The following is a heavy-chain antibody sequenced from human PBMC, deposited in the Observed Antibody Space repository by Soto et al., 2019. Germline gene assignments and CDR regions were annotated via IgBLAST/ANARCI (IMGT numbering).Heavy chain of an antibody. CDR3: ARTMVRGVTTLNYYYGMDV. D-gene: IGHD3-10*01. J-gene: IGHJ6*02. V-gene: IGHV1-69*01. CDR1: GGTFSSYA. CDR2: IIPIFGTA. Sequence: QVQLVQSGAEVKKPGSSVKVSCKASGGTFSSYAISWVRQAPGQGLEWMGGIIPIFGTANYAQKFQGRVTIIADESTSTAYMELSSLRSEDTAVYYCARTMVRGVTTLNYYYGMDVWGQGTTVTVSS.